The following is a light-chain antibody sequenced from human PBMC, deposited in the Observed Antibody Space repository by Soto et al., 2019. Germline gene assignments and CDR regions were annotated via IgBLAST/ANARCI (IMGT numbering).Light chain of an antibody. V-gene: IGKV3-20*01. Sequence: DSVLTQSPGTLSLSPGERGTLSCRASQSVNSNHLAWYQQKPGQAPRLLIYGASSRDTGVPDRFSGSGSGTDVTLTINRLEPEGCAVYYCHQYGSPLWTFGQGTKVEIK. J-gene: IGKJ1*01. CDR1: QSVNSNH. CDR3: HQYGSPLWT. CDR2: GAS.